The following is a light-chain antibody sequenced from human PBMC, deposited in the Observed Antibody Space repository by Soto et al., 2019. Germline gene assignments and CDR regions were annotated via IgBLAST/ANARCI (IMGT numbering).Light chain of an antibody. CDR3: QQYGSSLWT. J-gene: IGKJ1*01. CDR1: QGMSSSY. V-gene: IGKV3-20*01. CDR2: GAS. Sequence: EIVLTQSPGTLALSPGDRATLSCRASQGMSSSYLAWYQQRPGQAPRLLIFGASGRATGIPDRFSGSGSGTDFTLTISRLEPEDSAVYYCQQYGSSLWTFGQGTKVEIK.